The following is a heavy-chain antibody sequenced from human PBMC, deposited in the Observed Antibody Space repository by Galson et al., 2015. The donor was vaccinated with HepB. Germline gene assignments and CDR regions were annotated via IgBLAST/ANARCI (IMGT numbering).Heavy chain of an antibody. CDR2: INPSGGST. J-gene: IGHJ4*02. CDR3: ARAGGYSYGLGPRHPFDY. Sequence: SVKVSCKASGYTFTSYYMHWVRQAPGQGLEWMGIINPSGGSTSYAQKFQGRVTMTRDTSTSTVYMELSSLRSEDTAVYYCARAGGYSYGLGPRHPFDYWGQGTLVTVSS. V-gene: IGHV1-46*01. D-gene: IGHD5-18*01. CDR1: GYTFTSYY.